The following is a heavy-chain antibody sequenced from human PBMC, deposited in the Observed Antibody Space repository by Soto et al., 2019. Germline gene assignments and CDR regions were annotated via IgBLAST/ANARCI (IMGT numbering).Heavy chain of an antibody. CDR3: ARGRKGYGDYVTKNWFDP. D-gene: IGHD4-17*01. Sequence: SETLSLTCAVYGGSFSGYYWSWIRQPPGKGLEWIGEINHSGSTNYNPSLKSRVTISVDTSKNQFSLKLSSVTAADTAVYYCARGRKGYGDYVTKNWFDPWGQGTLVTVSS. CDR2: INHSGST. V-gene: IGHV4-34*01. J-gene: IGHJ5*02. CDR1: GGSFSGYY.